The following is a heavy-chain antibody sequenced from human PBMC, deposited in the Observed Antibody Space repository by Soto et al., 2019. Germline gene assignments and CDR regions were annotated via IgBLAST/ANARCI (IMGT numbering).Heavy chain of an antibody. J-gene: IGHJ6*02. CDR2: INAYNGNT. Sequence: QVQLVQSGAEVKNPGASVKVSCKASGYRFTNYGIGWVRQAPGQGLEWMGWINAYNGNTNYAQNLQGRVTLTTDTSTSTAYMELRSLRSNDTVVYYCAMVDVYVTPSPQDVWGQGTTVTVSS. D-gene: IGHD3-16*01. V-gene: IGHV1-18*01. CDR3: AMVDVYVTPSPQDV. CDR1: GYRFTNYG.